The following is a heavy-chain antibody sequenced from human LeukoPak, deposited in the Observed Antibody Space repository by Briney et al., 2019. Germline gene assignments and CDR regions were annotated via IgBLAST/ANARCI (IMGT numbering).Heavy chain of an antibody. J-gene: IGHJ5*02. D-gene: IGHD2-15*01. Sequence: GSLRLSCAASGFTFSSYGMHWVRQAPGKGLEWIGSIYYSGSTYYKPSLKSRLTISVDTSKNHFSLRLSSVTAADTAVYYCARGTVGYCSGGSCQGWFDPWGQGTLVTVSS. CDR1: GFTFSSYG. CDR2: IYYSGST. V-gene: IGHV4-39*07. CDR3: ARGTVGYCSGGSCQGWFDP.